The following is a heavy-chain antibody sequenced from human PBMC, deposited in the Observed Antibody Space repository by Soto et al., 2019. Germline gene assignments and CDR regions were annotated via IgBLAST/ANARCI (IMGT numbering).Heavy chain of an antibody. J-gene: IGHJ6*04. Sequence: SETLSLTCTVSGGSIRGDYWSWIRQTPGKGLEWIGYVYDSGRTSYNPSLQSRVTMAEDTSKNRFSLTLRYVTAADTAVYYCARDRSRNLDVWGKGTTVTVSS. V-gene: IGHV4-59*01. CDR2: VYDSGRT. CDR3: ARDRSRNLDV. CDR1: GGSIRGDY.